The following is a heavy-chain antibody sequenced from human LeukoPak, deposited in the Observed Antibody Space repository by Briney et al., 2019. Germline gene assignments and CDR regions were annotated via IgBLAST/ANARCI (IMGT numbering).Heavy chain of an antibody. CDR3: ARTSYIKWLRADDAFDI. CDR1: GYTFTSYG. J-gene: IGHJ3*02. D-gene: IGHD5-12*01. CDR2: ISAYNGNT. V-gene: IGHV1-18*01. Sequence: GASVTVSCKASGYTFTSYGISWVRQAPGQGLEWMGWISAYNGNTKYVQKLQGRVTMTTDTSTSIAYMELRSLRSDDTAVYYCARTSYIKWLRADDAFDIWGQGTMVTVYS.